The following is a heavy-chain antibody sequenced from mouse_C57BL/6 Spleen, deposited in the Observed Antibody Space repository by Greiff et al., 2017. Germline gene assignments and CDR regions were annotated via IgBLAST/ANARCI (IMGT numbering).Heavy chain of an antibody. CDR2: ISDGGSYT. CDR3: ARESDLYAMDY. J-gene: IGHJ4*01. V-gene: IGHV5-4*01. Sequence: EVKLVESGGGLVKPGGSLKLSCAASGFTFSSYAMSWVRQTPEQRLEWVATISDGGSYTYYPDNVKGRFTISRDNAKNNLYLQMSHLKSEDTAMYYCARESDLYAMDYWGQGTSVTVSS. CDR1: GFTFSSYA.